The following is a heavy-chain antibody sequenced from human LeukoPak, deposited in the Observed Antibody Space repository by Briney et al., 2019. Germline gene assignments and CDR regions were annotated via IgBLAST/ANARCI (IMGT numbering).Heavy chain of an antibody. Sequence: ASVKVSCKLSGNTLRELPIQWVRQAGGKGLEWMAGFDPENAEIVYAQKLQGRVTMTEDTSTNTAYMELTSLTSDDTALYYCATRGSDFWSGFDFWGQGTQVTVSS. CDR1: GNTLRELP. D-gene: IGHD3-3*01. V-gene: IGHV1-24*01. CDR3: ATRGSDFWSGFDF. CDR2: FDPENAEI. J-gene: IGHJ4*02.